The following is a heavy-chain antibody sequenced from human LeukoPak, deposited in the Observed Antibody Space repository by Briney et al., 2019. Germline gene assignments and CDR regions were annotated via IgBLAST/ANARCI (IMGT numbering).Heavy chain of an antibody. CDR1: GGSISSSSYY. J-gene: IGHJ6*03. CDR3: AKEPTSRSLYYYMDV. CDR2: IYYSGST. Sequence: SETLSLTCTVSGGSISSSSYYWGWIRQPPGKGLEWIGSIYYSGSTYYNPSLKSRVTISVDTSKNQFSLKLSSVTAADTAVYYCAKEPTSRSLYYYMDVWGKGTTVTVSS. V-gene: IGHV4-39*02. D-gene: IGHD1-26*01.